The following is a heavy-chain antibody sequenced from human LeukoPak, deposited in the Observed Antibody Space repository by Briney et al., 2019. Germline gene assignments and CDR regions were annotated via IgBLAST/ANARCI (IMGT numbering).Heavy chain of an antibody. D-gene: IGHD5-18*01. Sequence: PSETLSLTCTVSGGSISSSSYYWGWIRQPPGKGLEWIGSIYYSGSTYYNPSLKSRVTISVDTSKNQFSLRLSSVTAADTAVYYCARDRGYSYGYRGYFDYWGQGTLVTVSS. CDR3: ARDRGYSYGYRGYFDY. J-gene: IGHJ4*02. V-gene: IGHV4-39*02. CDR1: GGSISSSSYY. CDR2: IYYSGST.